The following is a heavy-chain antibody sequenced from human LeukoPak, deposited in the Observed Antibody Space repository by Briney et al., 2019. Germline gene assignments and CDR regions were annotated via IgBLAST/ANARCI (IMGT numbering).Heavy chain of an antibody. CDR1: GYTFTSYG. CDR3: ARAGVGATPKGAFDY. V-gene: IGHV1-18*01. D-gene: IGHD1-26*01. J-gene: IGHJ4*02. Sequence: ASVKVSCKASGYTFTSYGISWVRQAPGQGLEWMGWISAYNGNTNYAQKFQGRVTMTRDMSTSTVYMELSSLRSEDTAVYYCARAGVGATPKGAFDYWGQGTLVTVSS. CDR2: ISAYNGNT.